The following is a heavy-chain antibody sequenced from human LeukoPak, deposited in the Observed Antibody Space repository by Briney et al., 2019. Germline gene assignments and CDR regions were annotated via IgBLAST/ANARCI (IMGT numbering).Heavy chain of an antibody. D-gene: IGHD2-2*01. V-gene: IGHV4-30-2*01. Sequence: TSSETLSLTCTVSGGSISSGGYYWSWIRQPPGKGLEWIGYIYHSGSTYYNPSLKSRVTISVDRSKNQFSLKLSSVTAADTAVYYCARVVTSSIGYYYMDVWGKGTTVTVSS. CDR1: GGSISSGGYY. CDR2: IYHSGST. J-gene: IGHJ6*03. CDR3: ARVVTSSIGYYYMDV.